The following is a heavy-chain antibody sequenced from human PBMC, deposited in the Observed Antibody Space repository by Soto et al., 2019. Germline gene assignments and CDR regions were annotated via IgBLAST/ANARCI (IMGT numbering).Heavy chain of an antibody. CDR2: ISAYNGNT. Sequence: GASVKVSCKASGYTFSSYGISWVRQAPGQGLEWMGWISAYNGNTNYAQKPQGRVTMTTDTSTSTAYMELRSLRSDDTAVYYCARGESYCTNGVCYAGFLAYWGQGNLVTVSS. V-gene: IGHV1-18*04. CDR1: GYTFSSYG. J-gene: IGHJ4*02. CDR3: ARGESYCTNGVCYAGFLAY. D-gene: IGHD2-8*01.